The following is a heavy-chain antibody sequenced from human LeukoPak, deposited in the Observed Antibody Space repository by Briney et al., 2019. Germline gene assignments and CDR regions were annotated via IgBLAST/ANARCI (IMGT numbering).Heavy chain of an antibody. CDR2: IRYDGSYK. CDR1: GFTFSSYA. V-gene: IGHV3-30*02. J-gene: IGHJ4*02. Sequence: GGSLRLSCAASGFTFSSYAMSWVRQAPGKGLEWVAFIRYDGSYKKYADSVKGRFTISRDNSKNTLYLQVNSLRAEDTAVYYCAKGWGIPIFGVVTNWGQGTLVTVSS. CDR3: AKGWGIPIFGVVTN. D-gene: IGHD3-3*01.